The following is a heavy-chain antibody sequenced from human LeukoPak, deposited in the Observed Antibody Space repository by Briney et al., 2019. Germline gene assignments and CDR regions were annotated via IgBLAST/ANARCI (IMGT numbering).Heavy chain of an antibody. CDR2: IYPGDSDT. CDR3: ARLSNTYYDSSRAFDI. D-gene: IGHD3-22*01. CDR1: GYSFTTYW. V-gene: IGHV5-51*01. Sequence: GESLKISCKGSGYSFTTYWIGWVRQLPGKGLEWMGIIYPGDSDTRYSPSFQGQVTISADKSISTAYLQWSSLKASDTAIYYCARLSNTYYDSSRAFDIWGQGTMVTVSS. J-gene: IGHJ3*02.